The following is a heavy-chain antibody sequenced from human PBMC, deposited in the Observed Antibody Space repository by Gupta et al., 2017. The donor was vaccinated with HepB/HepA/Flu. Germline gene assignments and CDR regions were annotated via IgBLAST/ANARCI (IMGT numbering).Heavy chain of an antibody. Sequence: EVQLVESGGGLVQPGGSLRLSWAASGLNFSSYSLNWVRQAPGKGLEWVSYITNSGSHTYNADSVKGRFTISRDNAKNSLYLQMNSLRDEDTAVYYCVRDYRYAFDYWGQGILVTVSS. CDR3: VRDYRYAFDY. J-gene: IGHJ4*02. CDR1: GLNFSSYS. V-gene: IGHV3-48*02. CDR2: ITNSGSHT. D-gene: IGHD2-8*01.